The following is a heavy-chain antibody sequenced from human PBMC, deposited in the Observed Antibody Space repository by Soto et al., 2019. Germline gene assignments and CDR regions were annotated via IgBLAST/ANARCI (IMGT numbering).Heavy chain of an antibody. CDR2: IYYTGTT. D-gene: IGHD6-6*01. V-gene: IGHV4-31*03. J-gene: IGHJ6*02. CDR1: GGSISSGANY. Sequence: SETLSLTCTVSGGSISSGANYWSWIRQHPGKGLEWIGYIYYTGTTYYSPSLKSRLTISLDTSKNQFSLRLTSVTAADTAVYYCARDAYNPDSSSRGGYYYYDMDVWGQGTTVTVSS. CDR3: ARDAYNPDSSSRGGYYYYDMDV.